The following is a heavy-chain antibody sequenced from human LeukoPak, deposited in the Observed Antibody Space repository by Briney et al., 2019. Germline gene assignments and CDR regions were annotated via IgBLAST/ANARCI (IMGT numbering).Heavy chain of an antibody. CDR1: GFTFSDYY. D-gene: IGHD6-19*01. CDR2: ISSSGSTT. CDR3: ARVPRSGGSIDY. V-gene: IGHV3-11*01. J-gene: IGHJ4*02. Sequence: GGSLRLSCAASGFTFSDYYMTWIRQAPGKGLEWVSYISSSGSTTHYADSVEGRFTISRDNAKNSLYVQMNNLRAEDTAVYYCARVPRSGGSIDYWGQGTLVTVSS.